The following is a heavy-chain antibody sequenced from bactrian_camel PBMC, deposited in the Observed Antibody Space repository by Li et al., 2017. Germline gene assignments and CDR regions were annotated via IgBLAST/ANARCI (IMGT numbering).Heavy chain of an antibody. CDR2: IDSDGDT. V-gene: IGHV3S6*01. Sequence: HVQLVESGGGLVQPGGSLRLSCTASGFTYSANCIGWFRQAPGKEREGIAVIDSDGDTAYAESLKDWFTISVDNAKNTLYLQINSLKPEDSAMYYCAADRARTGGSCSLVSGLYDYSGHGTQVTVS. J-gene: IGHJ4*01. D-gene: IGHD5*01. CDR1: GFTYSANC. CDR3: AADRARTGGSCSLVSGLYDY.